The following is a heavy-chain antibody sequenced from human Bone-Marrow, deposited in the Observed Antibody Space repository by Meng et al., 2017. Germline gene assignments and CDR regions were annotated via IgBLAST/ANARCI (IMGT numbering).Heavy chain of an antibody. J-gene: IGHJ6*02. V-gene: IGHV3-30*04. D-gene: IGHD6-13*01. CDR3: ARDLVHSSSWQTIYYYYGMDV. CDR2: ISYDGSNK. Sequence: SLKISCAASGFTFSSYAMHWVRPAPGKGLEWVAVISYDGSNKYYADSVKGRFTISRDNSKNTLYLQMNSLRAEDTAVYYCARDLVHSSSWQTIYYYYGMDVWGQGTTVTVSS. CDR1: GFTFSSYA.